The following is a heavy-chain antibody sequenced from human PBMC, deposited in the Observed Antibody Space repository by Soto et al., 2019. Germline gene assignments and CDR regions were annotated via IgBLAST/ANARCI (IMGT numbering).Heavy chain of an antibody. D-gene: IGHD1-7*01. CDR3: ATIRLKNWNYVRVGYFDY. Sequence: QVQLVQSWAEVKKPGSSVKVSCKASGGTFSSYAISWVRQAPGQGLEWMGGIIPIFGTANYAQKFQGRVTITADESTSTAYMELSSLRSEDTAVYYCATIRLKNWNYVRVGYFDYWGQGTLVTVSS. V-gene: IGHV1-69*01. CDR2: IIPIFGTA. J-gene: IGHJ4*02. CDR1: GGTFSSYA.